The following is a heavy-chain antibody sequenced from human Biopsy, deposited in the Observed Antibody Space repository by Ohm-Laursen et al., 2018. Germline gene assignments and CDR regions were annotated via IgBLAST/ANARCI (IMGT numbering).Heavy chain of an antibody. CDR2: INSMFGTT. CDR3: ARDIMNPIGGLVARSDVFDV. V-gene: IGHV1-69*13. Sequence: GASVKVSCKASGGTFSSFGISWVRQAPGQGLEWMGGINSMFGTTNYAQTFQGRVTITADESTSTAYMEVSSLRSDDTAVYYCARDIMNPIGGLVARSDVFDVWGQGTMVTVSS. J-gene: IGHJ3*01. D-gene: IGHD3-16*02. CDR1: GGTFSSFG.